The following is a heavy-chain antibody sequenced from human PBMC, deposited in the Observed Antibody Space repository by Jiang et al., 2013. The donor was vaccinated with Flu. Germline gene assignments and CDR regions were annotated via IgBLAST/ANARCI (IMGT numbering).Heavy chain of an antibody. D-gene: IGHD3-22*01. CDR3: ATPNYYDSSGYYYFPRNDAFDI. CDR1: GYTLTELS. V-gene: IGHV1-24*01. CDR2: FDPEDGET. Sequence: GAEVKKPGASVKVSCKVSGYTLTELSMHWVRQAPGKGLEWMGGFDPEDGETIYAQKFQGRVTMTEDTSTDTAYMELSSLRSEDTAVYYCATPNYYDSSGYYYFPRNDAFDIWAKGQVVTVSS. J-gene: IGHJ3*02.